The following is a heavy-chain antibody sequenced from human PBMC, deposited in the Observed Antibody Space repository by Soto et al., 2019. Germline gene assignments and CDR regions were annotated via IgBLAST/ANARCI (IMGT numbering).Heavy chain of an antibody. V-gene: IGHV3-30*18. D-gene: IGHD6-19*01. CDR2: VSHDGRNT. Sequence: GGSLRLSCAASGFTFSDYAMHWVRQAPGKGLEWVAVVSHDGRNTHYADSVKGRFTISRDSFKNTVSLEMTSLRAEDTAVYYCAKGGRQWLVTSDFNYWGQGALVTVSS. CDR3: AKGGRQWLVTSDFNY. J-gene: IGHJ4*02. CDR1: GFTFSDYA.